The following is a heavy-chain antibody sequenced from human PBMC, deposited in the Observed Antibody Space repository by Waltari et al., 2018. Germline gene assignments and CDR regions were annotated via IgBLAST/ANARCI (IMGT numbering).Heavy chain of an antibody. V-gene: IGHV4-59*11. CDR3: ARGGGYYYYGMDV. Sequence: QVQLQESGPGLVTPSDTLSLTCTVSGGSISSHYWPWIRQPPGKGLEWIGYIYYSGSTNYNPSLKSRVTISVDTSKNQFSLKLSSVTAADTAVYYCARGGGYYYYGMDVWGQGTTVTVSS. CDR1: GGSISSHY. CDR2: IYYSGST. J-gene: IGHJ6*02.